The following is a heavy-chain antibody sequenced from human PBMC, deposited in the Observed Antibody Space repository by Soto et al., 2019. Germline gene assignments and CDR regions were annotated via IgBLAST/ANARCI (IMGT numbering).Heavy chain of an antibody. J-gene: IGHJ4*02. Sequence: SETLSLTCTVSGGSISSNYWTWIRQPPGKGLEWIGYVYNSGSTNYNPSLKSRVTISEDTSKSQFSLKVNSMTAADTAVYYCARGHLRWLQERYFLEWSRGALVTVSS. V-gene: IGHV4-59*01. CDR3: ARGHLRWLQERYFLE. D-gene: IGHD5-12*01. CDR1: GGSISSNY. CDR2: VYNSGST.